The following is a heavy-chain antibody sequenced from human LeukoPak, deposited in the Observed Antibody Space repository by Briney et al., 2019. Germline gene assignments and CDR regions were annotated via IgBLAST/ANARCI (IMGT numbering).Heavy chain of an antibody. V-gene: IGHV4-4*07. J-gene: IGHJ6*02. CDR3: ARDREAYAMDV. CDR2: IYTGGTT. D-gene: IGHD1-26*01. CDR1: GGSISSYY. Sequence: SETLSLTCTVSGGSISSYYWSWIRQPAGKGLEWIGRIYTGGTTNYNPSLKSRVTMSVDTSNNQFSLKLSSVTAADTAVYFCARDREAYAMDVWGQGTTVTVSS.